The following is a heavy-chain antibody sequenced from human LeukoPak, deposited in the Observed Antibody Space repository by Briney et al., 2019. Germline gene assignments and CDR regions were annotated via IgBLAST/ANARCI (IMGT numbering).Heavy chain of an antibody. J-gene: IGHJ5*02. CDR3: ARVRNWFDP. Sequence: SETLSLTCTVSGGSISSYYWSWIRQPPGEGLEWIGYIYYSGGTNYNPSLKSRVTISVDTSKNQFSLKLSSVTAADTAVYYCARVRNWFDPWGQGTLVTVSS. V-gene: IGHV4-59*01. CDR1: GGSISSYY. CDR2: IYYSGGT.